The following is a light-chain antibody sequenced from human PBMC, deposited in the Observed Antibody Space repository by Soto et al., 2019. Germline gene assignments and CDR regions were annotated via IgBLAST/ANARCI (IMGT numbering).Light chain of an antibody. V-gene: IGKV3-20*01. CDR3: QQYGSSPHT. CDR2: GAS. J-gene: IGKJ2*01. Sequence: EIALTQSPGTLSLSPGERATLSCRAIQSVSSSYLAWYQQKPGQAPRLRIYGASSRATGIPDRFSGSGSGTDFTLTISRLEPEDFAVYYCQQYGSSPHTFGQGTKLEIK. CDR1: QSVSSSY.